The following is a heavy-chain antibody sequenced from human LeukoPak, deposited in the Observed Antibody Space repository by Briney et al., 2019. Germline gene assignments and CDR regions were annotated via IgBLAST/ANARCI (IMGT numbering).Heavy chain of an antibody. Sequence: ASVKVSCKASVYTVTSYDINWVRQATGPGLGWMGWMNPNSGNTGYAQKFQGRVTMTWNNSISRAFMELSSLRSEATAVYYCARGSTVTKHYYYSGMDVWRQGTTVTVPS. CDR2: MNPNSGNT. V-gene: IGHV1-8*01. CDR3: ARGSTVTKHYYYSGMDV. J-gene: IGHJ6*02. CDR1: VYTVTSYD. D-gene: IGHD4-17*01.